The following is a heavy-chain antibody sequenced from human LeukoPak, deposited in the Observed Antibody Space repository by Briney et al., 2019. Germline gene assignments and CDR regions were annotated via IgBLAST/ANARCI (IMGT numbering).Heavy chain of an antibody. CDR1: GGSISSSSYY. D-gene: IGHD4-11*01. CDR2: IYYTGAT. CDR3: ARREAYSRRNWAFDI. Sequence: SETLSLTCTVSGGSISSSSYYWGWIRQPPGKGLEWIGNIYYTGATFYTPSLKSRVTISVDTSKNQLFLRLSSVTAADTAVYYCARREAYSRRNWAFDIWGQGTMVTVSS. V-gene: IGHV4-39*01. J-gene: IGHJ3*02.